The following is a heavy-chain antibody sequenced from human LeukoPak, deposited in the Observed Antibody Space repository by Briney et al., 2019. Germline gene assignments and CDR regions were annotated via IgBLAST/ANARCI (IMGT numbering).Heavy chain of an antibody. CDR2: INSGNTYI. CDR1: GFTVSSNY. D-gene: IGHD2-8*01. Sequence: GGSLRLSCAASGFTVSSNYMNWVRQAPGKVLEWVSLINSGNTYIHYADSVKGRFTISRDNAKNSLYLQMNSLRAEDTAVYYCARQKYLRGPGVSYFDYWGQGTLVTVSS. V-gene: IGHV3-21*01. J-gene: IGHJ4*02. CDR3: ARQKYLRGPGVSYFDY.